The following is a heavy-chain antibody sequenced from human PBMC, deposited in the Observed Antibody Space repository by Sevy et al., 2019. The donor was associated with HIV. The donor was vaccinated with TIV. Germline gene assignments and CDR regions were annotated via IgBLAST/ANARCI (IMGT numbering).Heavy chain of an antibody. Sequence: GGSLRLSCAASGFTFSNAWMSWVRQAPGKGLEWVGRIKSKTDGGTTDYAQPLKGRFPISRDESKNTLYLQMNSLKTEATAVYYCTTAEEGSSWYLFDYWGQGTLVTVSS. CDR2: IKSKTDGGTT. J-gene: IGHJ4*02. CDR3: TTAEEGSSWYLFDY. CDR1: GFTFSNAW. V-gene: IGHV3-15*01. D-gene: IGHD6-13*01.